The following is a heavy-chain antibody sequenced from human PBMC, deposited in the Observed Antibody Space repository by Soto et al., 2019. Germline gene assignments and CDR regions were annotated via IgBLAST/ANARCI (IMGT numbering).Heavy chain of an antibody. CDR3: AKAMSTPSRPRNYFDY. J-gene: IGHJ4*02. D-gene: IGHD6-6*01. V-gene: IGHV3-23*01. CDR1: GFTFSNFA. Sequence: PGGSLRLSCAASGFTFSNFAMSWVRQAPGKELEWVSVISGGGGTTYYADSVKGRFTISRDNSKNTLYLQMDSLRAEDTALYYCAKAMSTPSRPRNYFDYWGQGTLVTVSS. CDR2: ISGGGGTT.